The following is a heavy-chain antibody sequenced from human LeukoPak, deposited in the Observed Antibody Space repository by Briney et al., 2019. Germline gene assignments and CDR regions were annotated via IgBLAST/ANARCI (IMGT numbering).Heavy chain of an antibody. J-gene: IGHJ4*02. CDR2: INYSGST. Sequence: SETLSLTCTVSGGSISISNYYWAWMRQPPGKGLEWIASINYSGSTYYNPSLRSRVTTSVDTSKNQFSLKVSSVTAADTAVYYCASYMVAAGTKYYFDHWGQGTLVIVSS. D-gene: IGHD6-13*01. V-gene: IGHV4-39*01. CDR3: ASYMVAAGTKYYFDH. CDR1: GGSISISNYY.